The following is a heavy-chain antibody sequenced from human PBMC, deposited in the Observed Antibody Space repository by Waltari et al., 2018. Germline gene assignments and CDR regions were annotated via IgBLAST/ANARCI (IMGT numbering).Heavy chain of an antibody. D-gene: IGHD6-13*01. Sequence: EVQLLESGGGLVQPGGSLRLSCAASGFTFSSYAMSWVRQAPGKGLEWVSAISGSGGSTYYADSVKGRFTISRDNSKNTLYLQMNSLRAEDTAVYYCVKALKQYSSSWYGYDYWGQGTLVTVSS. CDR3: VKALKQYSSSWYGYDY. J-gene: IGHJ4*02. CDR1: GFTFSSYA. V-gene: IGHV3-23*01. CDR2: ISGSGGST.